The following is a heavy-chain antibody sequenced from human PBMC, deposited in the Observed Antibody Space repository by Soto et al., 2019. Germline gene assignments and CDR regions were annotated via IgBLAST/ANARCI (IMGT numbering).Heavy chain of an antibody. J-gene: IGHJ5*02. D-gene: IGHD1-1*01. Sequence: GGSLRLSCAASGFTFSSYAMSWVRQAPGKGLEWVSAISGSGGSTYYADSVKGRFTISRDNSKNTLYLQMNSLRAEDTAVYYCAKDPLEESPDNNWFDPWGQGTLVTVSS. CDR2: ISGSGGST. CDR1: GFTFSSYA. V-gene: IGHV3-23*01. CDR3: AKDPLEESPDNNWFDP.